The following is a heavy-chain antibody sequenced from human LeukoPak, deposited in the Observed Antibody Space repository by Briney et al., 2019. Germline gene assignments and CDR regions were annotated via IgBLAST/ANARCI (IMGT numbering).Heavy chain of an antibody. CDR2: IYHSGST. J-gene: IGHJ4*02. Sequence: SETLSLTCTVSGYSISSGYYWGWIRQPPGKGLEWIGSIYHSGSTYYNPSLKSRVTISVDTSKNQFSLKLSSVTAADTAVYYCASERLDDSSGYYYGEGVDYWGQGTLVTVSS. CDR1: GYSISSGYY. V-gene: IGHV4-38-2*02. D-gene: IGHD3-22*01. CDR3: ASERLDDSSGYYYGEGVDY.